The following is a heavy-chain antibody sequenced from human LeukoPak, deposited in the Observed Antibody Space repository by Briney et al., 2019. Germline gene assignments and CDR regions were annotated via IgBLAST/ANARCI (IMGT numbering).Heavy chain of an antibody. CDR3: ARQRRYCSGDICYQRTFDY. CDR2: IKQDGSEK. CDR1: GFIFNNYW. D-gene: IGHD2-15*01. V-gene: IGHV3-7*01. J-gene: IGHJ4*02. Sequence: PGGSLRLSCAASGFIFNNYWISWVRQAPGEGLEWVANIKQDGSEKYYVDSVKGRFTISRDNAKNSLYLQMNSLRAEDTAVYYCARQRRYCSGDICYQRTFDYWGQGTLVTVSS.